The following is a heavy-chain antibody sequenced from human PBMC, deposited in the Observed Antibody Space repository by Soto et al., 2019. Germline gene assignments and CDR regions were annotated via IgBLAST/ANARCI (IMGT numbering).Heavy chain of an antibody. J-gene: IGHJ5*02. CDR2: IIPIFGTG. V-gene: IGHV1-69*12. Sequence: QVQLVQSGAEVKKPGSSVKVSCKASGGTFSSYAISWVRQAPGQGLEWMGGIIPIFGTGNYAQKFQGRVTITADESTSPAYMERSSLRSEDTAVYYCARARTSSCPVGCWFDPWGQGTLVTVSS. CDR3: ARARTSSCPVGCWFDP. D-gene: IGHD2-15*01. CDR1: GGTFSSYA.